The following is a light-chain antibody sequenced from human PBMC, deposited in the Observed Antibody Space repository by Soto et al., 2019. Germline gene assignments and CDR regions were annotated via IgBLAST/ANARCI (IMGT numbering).Light chain of an antibody. J-gene: IGKJ1*01. CDR2: AAS. CDR1: QSISSY. CDR3: QQSYSTPWT. V-gene: IGKV1-39*01. Sequence: DIQMTQSPSSLSASVGDRVTITCRVSQSISSYLNWYQQKPGKAPKLLIYAASSLQSGVPSRFSGSGSGTDFTLTISSLQPEDFATYYCQQSYSTPWTFGQGTKVDIK.